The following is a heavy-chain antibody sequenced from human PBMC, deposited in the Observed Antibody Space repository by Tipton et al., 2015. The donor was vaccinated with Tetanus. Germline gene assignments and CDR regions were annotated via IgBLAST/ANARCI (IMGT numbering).Heavy chain of an antibody. CDR2: ISSRNTYI. J-gene: IGHJ4*02. V-gene: IGHV3-21*01. Sequence: GSLRLSCATSGFAFKSYTLNWVRQAPGKGPEWVSSISSRNTYIYYADSVKGRFTISRDNAKSSLFLQMNSLRAEDAAVYYCTSGNTFDYWGQGTLVTVSS. CDR1: GFAFKSYT. D-gene: IGHD4-23*01. CDR3: TSGNTFDY.